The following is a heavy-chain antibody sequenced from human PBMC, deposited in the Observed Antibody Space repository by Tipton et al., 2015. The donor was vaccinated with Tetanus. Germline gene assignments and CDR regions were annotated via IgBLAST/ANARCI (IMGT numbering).Heavy chain of an antibody. D-gene: IGHD3-10*01. V-gene: IGHV4-31*03. J-gene: IGHJ3*02. CDR2: IYYTGST. CDR3: ARVAFMYYPGTPDPPPSPRGRCTIPVAMSANQFSREWRSGTAEDPAVYYWAGGGGGGDPFDI. CDR1: GGSISSGGSY. Sequence: TLSLTCSYSGGSISSGGSYWSWIRQHPANGLEWIGFIYYTGSTDYTPSLRSRVTISLDMSANQFSLQLSSVTAADTAVYYCARVAFMYYPGTPDPPPSPRGRCTIPVAMSANQFSREWRSGTAEDPAVYYWAGGGGGGDPFDIWGQGTMVTVSS.